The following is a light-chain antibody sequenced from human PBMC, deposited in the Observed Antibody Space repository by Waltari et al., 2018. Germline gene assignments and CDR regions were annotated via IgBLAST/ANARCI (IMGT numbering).Light chain of an antibody. Sequence: QSVLTQPPSASGTPGQRRPIPCSGASSNPGTTPVTWYQQLPGPAPKLLIYTNNHRPSGVPDRFSGSKSGTSASLAISGLQVEDEADYYCAAWDDSLKGWVFGGGTKVTVL. CDR1: SSNPGTTP. CDR2: TNN. J-gene: IGLJ3*02. V-gene: IGLV1-44*01. CDR3: AAWDDSLKGWV.